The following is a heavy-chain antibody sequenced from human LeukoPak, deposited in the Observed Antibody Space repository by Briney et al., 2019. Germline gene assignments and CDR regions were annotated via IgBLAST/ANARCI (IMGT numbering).Heavy chain of an antibody. CDR3: AREGAGVPGSAFDI. D-gene: IGHD3-10*01. Sequence: GGSLRLSCAASGFTFSSYSMNWVRQAPGKGLEWVSSISSSSSYIYYADSVKGRFTISRDNAKNSLYLQMNSLRAEDTAVYYCAREGAGVPGSAFDIWGQGTMVTVSS. CDR1: GFTFSSYS. J-gene: IGHJ3*02. CDR2: ISSSSSYI. V-gene: IGHV3-21*04.